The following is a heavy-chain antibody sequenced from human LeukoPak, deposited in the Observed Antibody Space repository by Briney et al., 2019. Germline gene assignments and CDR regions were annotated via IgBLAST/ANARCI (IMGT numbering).Heavy chain of an antibody. D-gene: IGHD4-23*01. CDR1: GGSISSTSGNC. CDR2: IYHSGST. J-gene: IGHJ4*02. Sequence: SETLSLTCAVSGGSISSTSGNCWTWVRQPPGKGLEWIGEIYHSGSTNYNPSLKSRVTMLLDKSKNQFSLKLSSVTAADTAVYYCARNGGNSDFDYWGQGTLVTVSS. V-gene: IGHV4-4*02. CDR3: ARNGGNSDFDY.